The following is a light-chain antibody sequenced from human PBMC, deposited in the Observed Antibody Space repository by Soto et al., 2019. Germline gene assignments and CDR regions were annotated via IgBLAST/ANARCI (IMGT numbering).Light chain of an antibody. V-gene: IGLV3-1*01. J-gene: IGLJ1*01. Sequence: ELTQPPSVSVSPGQTASITCSGDVLGDKYACWYQQKAGQSPVLVIHQDTKRPSGIPERFSGSNSGNTATLTISGTQAMDEADYYCQAWDSSPASYVFGTGTKVTVL. CDR2: QDT. CDR1: VLGDKY. CDR3: QAWDSSPASYV.